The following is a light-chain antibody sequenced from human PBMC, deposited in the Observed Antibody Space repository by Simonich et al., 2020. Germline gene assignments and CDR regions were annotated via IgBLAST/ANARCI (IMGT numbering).Light chain of an antibody. CDR1: RSDVGGYNY. CDR3: SSYAGSNNLV. Sequence: QSALPQPASVSGSPGQSINISCTGTRSDVGGYNYDSWYPQHPGKAPKLMIYDVRNPPSGVTDTFPGSKAGNTASLTVSGRQAEDEADYYCSSYAGSNNLVFGGGTKLTVL. CDR2: DVR. V-gene: IGLV2-8*01. J-gene: IGLJ3*02.